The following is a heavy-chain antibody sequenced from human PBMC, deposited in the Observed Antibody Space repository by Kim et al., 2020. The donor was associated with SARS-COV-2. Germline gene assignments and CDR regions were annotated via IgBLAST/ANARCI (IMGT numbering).Heavy chain of an antibody. V-gene: IGHV3-9*01. D-gene: IGHD3-10*01. CDR2: ISWNSGSI. CDR1: GFTFDDYA. J-gene: IGHJ6*02. Sequence: GGSLRLSCAASGFTFDDYAMHWVRQAPGKGLEWVSGISWNSGSIGYADSVKGRFTISRDNAKNSLYLQMNSLRAEDTALYYCAKDISPYYYGSGYGMDVWSQGATVTVS. CDR3: AKDISPYYYGSGYGMDV.